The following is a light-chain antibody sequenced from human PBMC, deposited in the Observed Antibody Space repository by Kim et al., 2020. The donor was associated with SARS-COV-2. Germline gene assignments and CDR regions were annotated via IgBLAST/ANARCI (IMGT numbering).Light chain of an antibody. Sequence: QPVLTQSPSASASLGASVKLTCTLSNGHSTYAIAWYQQQPDKSPRYLMKLYSDGGHVKGDGIPDRLSGSSSGPQRYLTISSLQSEDEADYYCQTWGSGTVVFGGGTQLTVL. V-gene: IGLV4-69*01. CDR1: NGHSTYA. J-gene: IGLJ2*01. CDR2: LYSDGGH. CDR3: QTWGSGTVV.